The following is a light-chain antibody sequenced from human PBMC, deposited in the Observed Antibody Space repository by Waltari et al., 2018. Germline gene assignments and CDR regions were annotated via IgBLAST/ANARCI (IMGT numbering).Light chain of an antibody. V-gene: IGLV3-19*01. CDR2: DKN. J-gene: IGLJ2*01. CDR3: HSRDASGVGGS. CDR1: SLRTYY. Sequence: SSELTQDPAVSVAMGQTVRITCQGDSLRTYYASGYQQRPGQAPVLVMYDKNNRPSGVPDRLSGSSSDNTASLTITGAQAEDEASYYCHSRDASGVGGSFGGGTQLTVL.